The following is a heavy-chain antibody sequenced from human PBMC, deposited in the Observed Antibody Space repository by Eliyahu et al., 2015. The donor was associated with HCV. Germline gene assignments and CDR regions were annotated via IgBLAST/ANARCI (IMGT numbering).Heavy chain of an antibody. V-gene: IGHV3-15*01. J-gene: IGHJ4*02. CDR3: VVDVAGAFDY. Sequence: EVQLVESGGGLVKPGGSLRXXCAAYGFTFINAYMSWVRQAPGKGLEWIGRIKTKSDGGTTDYAAPVKGRFSISRDDSTNTLYLELHGLRTEDTAVFYCVVDVAGAFDYWGQGTLVTVSS. D-gene: IGHD6-19*01. CDR2: IKTKSDGGTT. CDR1: GFTFINAY.